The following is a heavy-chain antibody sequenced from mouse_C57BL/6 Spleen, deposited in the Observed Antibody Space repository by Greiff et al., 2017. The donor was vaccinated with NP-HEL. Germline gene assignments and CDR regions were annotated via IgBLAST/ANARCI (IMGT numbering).Heavy chain of an antibody. CDR1: GYAFSSSW. CDR3: ARRKGSSWYFDG. CDR2: IYPGDGDT. D-gene: IGHD1-1*01. J-gene: IGHJ1*03. V-gene: IGHV1-82*01. Sequence: VKLQESGPELVKPGASVKISCKASGYAFSSSWMNWVKQRPGKGLEWIGRIYPGDGDTNYNGKFKGKATLTADKSSSTAYMQLSSLTSEDSAVYFCARRKGSSWYFDGWGTGTTVTVSS.